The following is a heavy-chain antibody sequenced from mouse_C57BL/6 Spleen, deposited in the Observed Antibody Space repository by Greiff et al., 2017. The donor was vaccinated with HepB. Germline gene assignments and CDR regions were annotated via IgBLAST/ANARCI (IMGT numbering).Heavy chain of an antibody. J-gene: IGHJ1*03. V-gene: IGHV5-17*01. CDR3: ARPSKWYFDV. CDR1: GFTFSDYG. Sequence: EVQGVESGGGLVKPGGSLKLSCAASGFTFSDYGMHWVRQAPEKGLEWVAYISSGSSTINYADTVKGRSTISRDNAKNNLFLQMTSLRSEDTAMYYCARPSKWYFDVWGTGTTVTVSS. CDR2: ISSGSSTI.